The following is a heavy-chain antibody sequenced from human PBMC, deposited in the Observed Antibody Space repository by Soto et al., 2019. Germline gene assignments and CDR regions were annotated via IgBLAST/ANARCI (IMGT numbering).Heavy chain of an antibody. CDR3: ARSYCGGDCYNWYFQH. V-gene: IGHV5-51*01. CDR1: GYSFTSYW. CDR2: IYPGDSDT. D-gene: IGHD2-21*01. J-gene: IGHJ1*01. Sequence: GESLKISCKGSGYSFTSYWIGWVRQMPGKGLEWMGIIYPGDSDTRYSPSFQGQVTISADKSISTAYLQWSSLKASDTAMYYCARSYCGGDCYNWYFQHWGQGTLVTVSS.